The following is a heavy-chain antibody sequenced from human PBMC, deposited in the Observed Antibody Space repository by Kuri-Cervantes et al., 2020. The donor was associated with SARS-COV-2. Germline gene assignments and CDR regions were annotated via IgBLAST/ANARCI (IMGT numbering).Heavy chain of an antibody. J-gene: IGHJ1*01. D-gene: IGHD3-3*01. Sequence: SCTVSGGSISSGDYYWSWIRQPPGKGLEWIGYIYYSGSTYYNPSLKSRVTISVDTSKNQFSLKLSSVTAADTAVYYCARTRFLEWSYIQHWGQGTLVTVSS. CDR3: ARTRFLEWSYIQH. V-gene: IGHV4-30-4*08. CDR1: GGSISSGDYY. CDR2: IYYSGST.